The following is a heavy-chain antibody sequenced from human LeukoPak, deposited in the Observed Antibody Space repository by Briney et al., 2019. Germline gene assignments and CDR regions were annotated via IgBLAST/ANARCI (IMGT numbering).Heavy chain of an antibody. V-gene: IGHV1-3*01. CDR3: ARVGGYSGYDPDYFDH. Sequence: ASVKVSCKASGYTFTSYAMHWVRQAPGQRLEWMGWINAGNGNTKYSQKFQGRVTITRDTSASTAYMELSGLRSEDTAVYCCARVGGYSGYDPDYFDHWGQGTLVTVSS. J-gene: IGHJ4*02. D-gene: IGHD5-12*01. CDR1: GYTFTSYA. CDR2: INAGNGNT.